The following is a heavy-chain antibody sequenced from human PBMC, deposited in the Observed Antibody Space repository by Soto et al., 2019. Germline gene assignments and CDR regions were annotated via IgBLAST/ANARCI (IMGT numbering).Heavy chain of an antibody. D-gene: IGHD1-1*01. CDR1: GFTFSSYA. CDR3: AQDIKFWTGDAFDI. CDR2: ISGSGGST. V-gene: IGHV3-23*01. Sequence: EVQLLESGGGLVQPGGSLRLSCAASGFTFSSYAMTWVRQAPGKGLEWVSGISGSGGSTYYADSVKGRFTISRDNSKNTLYLQMNSLRAEDTAAYYCAQDIKFWTGDAFDIWGQGTMVTVSS. J-gene: IGHJ3*02.